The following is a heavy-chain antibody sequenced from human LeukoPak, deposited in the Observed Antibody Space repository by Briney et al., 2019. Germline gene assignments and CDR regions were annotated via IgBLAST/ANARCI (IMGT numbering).Heavy chain of an antibody. CDR1: TGSISGYY. D-gene: IGHD3-3*01. CDR3: ARHAAEGNFPLDN. CDR2: IYYRGTT. V-gene: IGHV4-59*08. J-gene: IGHJ4*02. Sequence: PSETLPLTCSVSTGSISGYYWSWIRQPPGKELEWIAYIYYRGTTNYNPSLKSRVTISVDTSKNQFSLMLRSVTAADTAVYYCARHAAEGNFPLDNWGQGTLVTVSS.